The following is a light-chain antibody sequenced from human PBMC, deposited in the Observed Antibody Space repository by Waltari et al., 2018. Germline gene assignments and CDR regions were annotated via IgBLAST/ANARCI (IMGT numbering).Light chain of an antibody. CDR3: CSDAGSGTYV. J-gene: IGLJ1*01. CDR2: EVT. CDR1: SSDIGKYNS. V-gene: IGLV2-23*02. Sequence: HSALTQPASVSGSPGQSITISCPGTSSDIGKYNSVSWYQHLPGKVPKVMISEVTKRPSGVSNRFSGSKSGNTASLTISGLQADDEAEYYCCSDAGSGTYVFGTGTKLTVV.